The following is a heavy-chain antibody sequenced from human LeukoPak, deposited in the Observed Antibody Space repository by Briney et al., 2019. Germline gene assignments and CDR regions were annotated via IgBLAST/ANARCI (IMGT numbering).Heavy chain of an antibody. V-gene: IGHV1-2*02. CDR2: INPNSGGT. CDR1: GYTFTGYY. Sequence: GASVKVSCKASGYTFTGYYMHWVRQAPGQGLEWMGWINPNSGGTNYAQKFQGRVTMTRDTSISTAYMELSRLRSDDTDVYYCGRGSSRDIVVVPAAPGNWFDPWGQGTLVTVSS. D-gene: IGHD2-2*01. J-gene: IGHJ5*02. CDR3: GRGSSRDIVVVPAAPGNWFDP.